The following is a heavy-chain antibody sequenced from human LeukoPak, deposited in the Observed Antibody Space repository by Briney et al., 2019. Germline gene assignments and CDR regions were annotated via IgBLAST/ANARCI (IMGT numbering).Heavy chain of an antibody. V-gene: IGHV3-9*01. Sequence: GGSLRLSCAASGFTFDDHAMHWVRQAPGEGLERVSGRSWNSGSIDYADSVKGRFTISRDNAKNSLYLQMNSLRAEDTALYYCAKGPGMATVKRYLDYWGQGTLVTVSS. CDR3: AKGPGMATVKRYLDY. CDR1: GFTFDDHA. CDR2: RSWNSGSI. J-gene: IGHJ4*02. D-gene: IGHD5-24*01.